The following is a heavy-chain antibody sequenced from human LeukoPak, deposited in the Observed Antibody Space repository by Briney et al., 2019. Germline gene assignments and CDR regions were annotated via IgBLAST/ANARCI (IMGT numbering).Heavy chain of an antibody. Sequence: GASVKVSCKASGYTFTGYYMHWVRQDPGQGLEWMGWINPNSGGTSYAQKFQGRVTMTRDTSISTAYMELSGLTSDDTAIYYCARKDYFDYWGQGTLVTVSS. CDR3: ARKDYFDY. J-gene: IGHJ4*02. CDR1: GYTFTGYY. CDR2: INPNSGGT. V-gene: IGHV1-2*02.